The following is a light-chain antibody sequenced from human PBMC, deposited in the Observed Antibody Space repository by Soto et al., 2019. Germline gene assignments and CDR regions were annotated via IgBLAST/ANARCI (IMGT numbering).Light chain of an antibody. CDR3: QAWDSSSYV. V-gene: IGLV3-1*01. J-gene: IGLJ1*01. CDR1: KLGDKY. CDR2: RDS. Sequence: SYELTQPPSVSVSPGQTASITCSGDKLGDKYACWYQQKPGQSPVLVIYRDSKRPSGIPERFSGSNSGNTATLTISGTQPMDEADYYCQAWDSSSYVFGTGTKVTVL.